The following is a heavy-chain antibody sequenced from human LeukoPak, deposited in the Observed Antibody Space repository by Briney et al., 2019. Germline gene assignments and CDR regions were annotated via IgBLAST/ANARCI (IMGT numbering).Heavy chain of an antibody. Sequence: GSLRLSCAASGFTFSSYWMSWVRQAPGKGLEWVANIKQDGSEKYYVDSVKGRFAISRDNSKNTLYLQMNSLRAEDTAVYYCARAPNSSDYSAGYWYFDLWGRGTLVTVSS. J-gene: IGHJ2*01. D-gene: IGHD3-22*01. CDR1: GFTFSSYW. V-gene: IGHV3-7*03. CDR2: IKQDGSEK. CDR3: ARAPNSSDYSAGYWYFDL.